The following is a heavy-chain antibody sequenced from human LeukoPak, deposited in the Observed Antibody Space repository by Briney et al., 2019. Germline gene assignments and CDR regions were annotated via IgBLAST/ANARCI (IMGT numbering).Heavy chain of an antibody. J-gene: IGHJ4*02. CDR3: ARDLAFPGSYGSAEFYFDF. Sequence: ASVKVSCKASGYTFSNYGISWVRQATGRGLEWMGWISGQTGKTKQAQKFQGRITLTTDSATNTAYMELRSLTSDDTAVYYCARDLAFPGSYGSAEFYFDFWGQGALVTVSS. CDR2: ISGQTGKT. V-gene: IGHV1-18*01. CDR1: GYTFSNYG. D-gene: IGHD1-26*01.